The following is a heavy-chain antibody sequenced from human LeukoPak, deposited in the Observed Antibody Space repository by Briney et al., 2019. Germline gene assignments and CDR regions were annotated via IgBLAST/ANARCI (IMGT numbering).Heavy chain of an antibody. CDR3: ARAQGSSGWSNWFDP. CDR2: ISSSSSYI. J-gene: IGHJ5*02. D-gene: IGHD6-19*01. Sequence: PGGSLRLSCAASGFTFSSYSMNWVRQAPGKGLEWVSSISSSSSYIYYADSVKGRFTISRDNAKNSLYLQMNSLRAEDTAVYYCARAQGSSGWSNWFDPWGRGTLVTVSS. CDR1: GFTFSSYS. V-gene: IGHV3-21*04.